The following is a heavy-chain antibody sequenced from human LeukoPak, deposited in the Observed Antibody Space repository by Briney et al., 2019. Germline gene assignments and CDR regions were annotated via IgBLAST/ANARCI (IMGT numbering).Heavy chain of an antibody. CDR1: GYTFTGYY. CDR3: ARGGPLRLPYFDP. J-gene: IGHJ5*02. CDR2: INPNIGGT. Sequence: ASVTVSFTASGYTFTGYYMHWVRQAPGQGLEWMGWINPNIGGTNYAQKFQGRVTMTRDTSISTAYMELSSLRSDDTAVYYCARGGPLRLPYFDPWGQGTLVTVSS. V-gene: IGHV1-2*02. D-gene: IGHD4-17*01.